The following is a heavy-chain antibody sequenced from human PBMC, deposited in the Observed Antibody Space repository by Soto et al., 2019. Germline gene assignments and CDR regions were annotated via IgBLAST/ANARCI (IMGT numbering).Heavy chain of an antibody. J-gene: IGHJ6*02. CDR2: ISAYNGNT. V-gene: IGHV1-18*04. Sequence: ASVNVSCKASGYTFTSYGISWVRQAPGQGLEWMGWISAYNGNTNYAQKLQGRVTMTTDTSTSTAYMELRSLRSDDTAVYYCARDEMAGTGYYYSYGMDVSGQGPTVPVS. CDR3: ARDEMAGTGYYYSYGMDV. D-gene: IGHD6-19*01. CDR1: GYTFTSYG.